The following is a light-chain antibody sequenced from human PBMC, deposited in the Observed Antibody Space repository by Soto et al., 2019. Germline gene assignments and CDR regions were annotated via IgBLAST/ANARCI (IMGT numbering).Light chain of an antibody. Sequence: QSVLTQPRSVSGSPGQSVTISCTGTSSDVGGYNYVSWYQHHPGKAPKLMIYDVSKRPSGVPDRFSGSKSGNSASLTISGLQADDEADYHCFSCAGSSTLGVFGGGTKLTVL. J-gene: IGLJ2*01. CDR1: SSDVGGYNY. CDR3: FSCAGSSTLGV. CDR2: DVS. V-gene: IGLV2-11*01.